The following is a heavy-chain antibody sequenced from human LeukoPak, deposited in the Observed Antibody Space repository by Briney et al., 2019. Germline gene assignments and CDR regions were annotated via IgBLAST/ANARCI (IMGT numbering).Heavy chain of an antibody. D-gene: IGHD3-22*01. J-gene: IGHJ4*02. V-gene: IGHV3-23*01. CDR1: GFTFSSYA. CDR3: AKEVADSSGYWRYYFDY. CDR2: ISGSGGST. Sequence: PGGSLRLSCAASGFTFSSYAMSWVRQAPGKGLEWVSAISGSGGSTYYADSVKGRFTISRDNSKNTLYLQMNSLRAEDTAVYYCAKEVADSSGYWRYYFDYWGQGTLVTVSS.